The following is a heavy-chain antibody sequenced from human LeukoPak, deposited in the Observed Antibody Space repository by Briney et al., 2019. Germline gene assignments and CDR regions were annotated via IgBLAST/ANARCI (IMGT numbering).Heavy chain of an antibody. D-gene: IGHD2-8*01. Sequence: GGSLRLSCAASGFTFSSYWLTWVRQAPGKGLEWVANIKQDGSEKFYVDSVKGRFTISRDSAKNSLYLQMNSLRAEDTAVYYCAKDGVPSRYFGRNYFDYWGQGTLVTVSS. CDR2: IKQDGSEK. CDR1: GFTFSSYW. V-gene: IGHV3-7*01. J-gene: IGHJ4*02. CDR3: AKDGVPSRYFGRNYFDY.